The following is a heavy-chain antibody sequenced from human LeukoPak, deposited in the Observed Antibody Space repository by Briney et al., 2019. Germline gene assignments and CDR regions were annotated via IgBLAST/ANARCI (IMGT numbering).Heavy chain of an antibody. J-gene: IGHJ4*02. CDR3: ARYSSGSLDY. Sequence: GSSVKVSCKASGGTFSSYAISWVRQAPGQGLEWMGGIIPIFGTANYAQKFQGRVTITADESTSTAYMELSSLRSDDTAVYYCARYSSGSLDYWGQGTLVTVSS. V-gene: IGHV1-69*01. D-gene: IGHD6-19*01. CDR2: IIPIFGTA. CDR1: GGTFSSYA.